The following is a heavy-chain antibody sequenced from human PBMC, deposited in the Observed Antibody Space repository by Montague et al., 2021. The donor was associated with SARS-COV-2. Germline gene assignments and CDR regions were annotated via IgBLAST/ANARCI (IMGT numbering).Heavy chain of an antibody. CDR2: IYHSGST. V-gene: IGHV4-38-2*02. CDR3: ARDCYDYGSGSYQRWFDP. J-gene: IGHJ5*02. Sequence: SETLSLTCTVSGYSISSGYYWGWIRQPPGKGLEWIGSIYHSGSTXYNPSLKSRVTISVDTSKNQFSLKLGSVTAADTAVYYCARDCYDYGSGSYQRWFDPWGQGTLVTVSS. CDR1: GYSISSGYY. D-gene: IGHD3-10*01.